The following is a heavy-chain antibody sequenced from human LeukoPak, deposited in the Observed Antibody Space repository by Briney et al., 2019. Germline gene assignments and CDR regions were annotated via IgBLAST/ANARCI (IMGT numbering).Heavy chain of an antibody. D-gene: IGHD4-17*01. CDR2: ISGSSSHI. V-gene: IGHV3-21*04. J-gene: IGHJ4*02. CDR1: GFTFSTYN. Sequence: GGSLRLSCAASGFTFSTYNMNWVRQAPGKGLEWVSSISGSSSHIYYADSVKGRFTISRDNAKNSLYLQMNSLRAEDTAVYYCARDIDNGDYVVYWGQGTLVTVSS. CDR3: ARDIDNGDYVVY.